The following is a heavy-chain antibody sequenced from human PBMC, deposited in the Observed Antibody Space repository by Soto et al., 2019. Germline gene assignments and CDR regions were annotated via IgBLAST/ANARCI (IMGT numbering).Heavy chain of an antibody. CDR2: ISYNGSNT. Sequence: QVLLVESGGGVVQPGRSLRLSCAASGFTFSSYGMHWVRQAPGKGLEWVAVISYNGSNTYYADSVKGRFTISRDNSQNTLYLQMNSLRSEDTAVYHCAKDQGCYYYAIYYYYGMDVWGQGTTVTVSS. CDR3: AKDQGCYYYAIYYYYGMDV. D-gene: IGHD3-22*01. J-gene: IGHJ6*01. V-gene: IGHV3-30*18. CDR1: GFTFSSYG.